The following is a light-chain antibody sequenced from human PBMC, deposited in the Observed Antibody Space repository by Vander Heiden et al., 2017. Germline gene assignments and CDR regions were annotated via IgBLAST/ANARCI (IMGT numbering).Light chain of an antibody. CDR3: QQCDNLPLT. CDR1: QGISNY. J-gene: IGKJ4*01. Sequence: DIQMTQSPSSLSASVGDRVTITCQASQGISNYLNWYQQKPGKAPKLLIYAASNLETGVPSRFSGSGSGTDFTFTISSLQPEDIATYYCQQCDNLPLTFGEGTKLEIK. CDR2: AAS. V-gene: IGKV1-33*01.